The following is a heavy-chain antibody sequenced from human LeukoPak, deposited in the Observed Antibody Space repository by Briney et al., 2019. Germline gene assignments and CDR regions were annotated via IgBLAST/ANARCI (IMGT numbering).Heavy chain of an antibody. CDR3: ARCHYDTESFPRMDV. CDR1: GFTFGSYT. V-gene: IGHV3-23*01. J-gene: IGHJ6*02. CDR2: ISGSSSTT. D-gene: IGHD3-10*01. Sequence: GESLRLSCVASGFTFGSYTMSWVRQAPGKGLEWVSTISGSSSTTDYGDSLTGRFTISRDNSKNTLYLQMNGLRGEDTAVYYCARCHYDTESFPRMDVWGQGTTVTVSS.